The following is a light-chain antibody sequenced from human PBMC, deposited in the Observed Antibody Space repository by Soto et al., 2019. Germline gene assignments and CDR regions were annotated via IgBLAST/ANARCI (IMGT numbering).Light chain of an antibody. CDR2: GAS. CDR3: LQYGSAPYT. V-gene: IGKV3-20*01. Sequence: EIVLTQSPGTLSLSPGERATLSCRASQSVSSSYLAWYQQKPGQAPRPLIYGASSRATGIPDRFSGSGSGTDFTLTISRLEPEDFAVYYCLQYGSAPYTFGQGNKLEI. CDR1: QSVSSSY. J-gene: IGKJ2*01.